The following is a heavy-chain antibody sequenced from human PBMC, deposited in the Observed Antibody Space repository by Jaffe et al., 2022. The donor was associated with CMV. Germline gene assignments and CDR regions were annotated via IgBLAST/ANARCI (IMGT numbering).Heavy chain of an antibody. Sequence: QLQLQESGPGLVKPSETLSLTCTVSGGSISSSSYYWGWIRQPPGKGLEWIGSIYYSGSTYYNPSLKSRVTISVDTSKNQFSLKLSSVTAADTAVYYCARRVPDEYDFWSGYYNVGWFDPWGQGTLVTVSS. CDR1: GGSISSSSYY. CDR3: ARRVPDEYDFWSGYYNVGWFDP. CDR2: IYYSGST. D-gene: IGHD3-3*01. V-gene: IGHV4-39*01. J-gene: IGHJ5*02.